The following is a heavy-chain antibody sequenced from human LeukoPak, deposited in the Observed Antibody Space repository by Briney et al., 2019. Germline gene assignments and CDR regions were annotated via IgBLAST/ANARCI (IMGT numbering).Heavy chain of an antibody. CDR1: GFTFSSYS. V-gene: IGHV3-21*01. CDR3: ARDVGGYSYGFVY. CDR2: ISSSSSYI. J-gene: IGHJ4*02. Sequence: GGSLRLFCAASGFTFSSYSMNWVRQAPGKGLEWVSSISSSSSYIYYADSVKGRFTISRDNAKNSLYLQMDSLRAEDTAVYYCARDVGGYSYGFVYWGQGTLVTVSS. D-gene: IGHD5-18*01.